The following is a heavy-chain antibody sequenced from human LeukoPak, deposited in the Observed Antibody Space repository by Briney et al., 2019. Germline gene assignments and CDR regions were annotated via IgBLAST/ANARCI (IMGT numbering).Heavy chain of an antibody. CDR3: ARGVREGGYDSPCDS. CDR2: IHDSGNP. J-gene: IGHJ4*02. V-gene: IGHV4-61*03. D-gene: IGHD5-12*01. Sequence: KPSETLSLTCTVSGGSVSSGGYLWDWMRQPPGKGLEWIGYIHDSGNPNYSPSLESRLTISLDASKNHFSLKLSSVTASDTAVYYCARGVREGGYDSPCDSWGQGTLVTVSS. CDR1: GGSVSSGGYL.